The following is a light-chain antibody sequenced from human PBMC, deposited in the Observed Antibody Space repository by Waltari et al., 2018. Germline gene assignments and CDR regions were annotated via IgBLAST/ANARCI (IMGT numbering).Light chain of an antibody. V-gene: IGLV2-23*02. J-gene: IGLJ1*01. CDR3: CSYAGSTASYV. CDR1: SSDVGSYNL. Sequence: QSALTQPASVSGSPGQSITISCTGTSSDVGSYNLVSWYHQHPGKVPKLVIYEVIKWPSGVSDRFSGSKSSNTASLTISGLQAEDEADYYCCSYAGSTASYVFGTGTKVTVL. CDR2: EVI.